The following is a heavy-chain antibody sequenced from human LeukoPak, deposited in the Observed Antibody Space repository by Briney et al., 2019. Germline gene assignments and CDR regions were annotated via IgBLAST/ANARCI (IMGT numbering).Heavy chain of an antibody. J-gene: IGHJ4*02. CDR2: ISAYNGNT. D-gene: IGHD1-26*01. CDR3: ARSVGGSGSYYDVVLLFDY. Sequence: ASVKVSCKASGYTFTSYGISWVRQAPGQGLEWMGWISAYNGNTNYAQKLQGRVTMTTDTSTSTAYMELRSLRSDDTAVYYCARSVGGSGSYYDVVLLFDYWGQGTLVTVSS. V-gene: IGHV1-18*01. CDR1: GYTFTSYG.